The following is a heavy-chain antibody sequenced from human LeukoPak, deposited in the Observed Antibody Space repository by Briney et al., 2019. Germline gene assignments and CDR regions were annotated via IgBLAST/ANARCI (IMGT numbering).Heavy chain of an antibody. V-gene: IGHV3-11*05. J-gene: IGHJ6*02. CDR3: ARDGYCSGGSCSSTYYYYGMDV. CDR1: GFTFSDYY. Sequence: PGGSLRLSCAASGFTFSDYYMSWIRQAPGKGLEWVSYTSSSSSYTNYADSVKGRFTISRDNAKNSLYLQMNSLRAEDTAVYYCARDGYCSGGSCSSTYYYYGMDVWGQGTTVTVSS. CDR2: TSSSSSYT. D-gene: IGHD2-15*01.